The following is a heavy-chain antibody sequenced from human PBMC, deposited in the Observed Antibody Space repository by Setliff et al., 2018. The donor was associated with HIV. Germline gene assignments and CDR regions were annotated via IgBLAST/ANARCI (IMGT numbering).Heavy chain of an antibody. CDR2: IYPGDSDA. CDR3: ARHSSSGWYSDHDAFDI. Sequence: GESLKISCKGSGYTFTSYWIGWVRQMPGKGLEWMGIIYPGDSDARYSPSFQGQVTISAGRSISTAYLQWSSLKASDTAMYYCARHSSSGWYSDHDAFDIWGQGTMVTVSS. D-gene: IGHD6-19*01. CDR1: GYTFTSYW. V-gene: IGHV5-51*01. J-gene: IGHJ3*02.